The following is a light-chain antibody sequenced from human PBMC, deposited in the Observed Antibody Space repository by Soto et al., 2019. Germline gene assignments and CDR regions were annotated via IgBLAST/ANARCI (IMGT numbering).Light chain of an antibody. CDR3: QQYNNWPPIT. V-gene: IGKV3-15*01. CDR2: GAS. CDR1: QSVRSN. Sequence: ETVMTQSPATLSVSPGERATLSCRASQSVRSNLAWYQQKLGQAPRLLIYGASTRATGIPARFSGSGSGTEFTLTISSLQSEDFAVYYCQQYNNWPPITFGQGTKVDIK. J-gene: IGKJ1*01.